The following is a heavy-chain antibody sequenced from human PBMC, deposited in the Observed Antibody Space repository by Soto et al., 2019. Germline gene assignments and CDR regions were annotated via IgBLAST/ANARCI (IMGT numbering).Heavy chain of an antibody. J-gene: IGHJ5*02. D-gene: IGHD4-17*01. CDR1: GGSISSGGYY. V-gene: IGHV4-31*03. CDR2: IYYSGST. CDR3: ARDMTTVTTSGIGWFDP. Sequence: QVPLQESGPGLVKPSQTLSLTCTVSGGSISSGGYYWSWIRQHPGKGLEWIGYIYYSGSTYYNPSLKSGVTQSVDTSKNQFSLKLSSVTAADTAVYYCARDMTTVTTSGIGWFDPWGQGTLVTVSS.